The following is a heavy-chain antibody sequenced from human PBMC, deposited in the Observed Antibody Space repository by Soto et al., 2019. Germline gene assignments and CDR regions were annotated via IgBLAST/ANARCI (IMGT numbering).Heavy chain of an antibody. J-gene: IGHJ4*02. CDR3: ASGTNGAFFVY. Sequence: QVQLVESGGGLVKPGGSLRLSCAASGFTFSDYYMSWIRQAPGKGLEWVSYISSRSSTIFYADSVKGRFTISRDNVKNSLHLQMNSLRAEDTAVYYCASGTNGAFFVYWGQGILVTVPS. D-gene: IGHD2-8*01. CDR1: GFTFSDYY. V-gene: IGHV3-11*01. CDR2: ISSRSSTI.